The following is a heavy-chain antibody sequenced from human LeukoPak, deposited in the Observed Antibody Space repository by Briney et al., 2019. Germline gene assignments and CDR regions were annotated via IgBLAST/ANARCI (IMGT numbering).Heavy chain of an antibody. CDR3: ATPARRGCTNGVCYGY. V-gene: IGHV3-53*01. CDR1: GFTFDDHG. D-gene: IGHD2-8*01. Sequence: PGGSLRLSCAASGFTFDDHGMSWVRQAPGKGLEWVSVIYSGGSTYYADSVKGRFTISRDNSKNTLYLQMNSLRAEDTAVYYCATPARRGCTNGVCYGYWGQGTLVTVSS. CDR2: IYSGGST. J-gene: IGHJ4*02.